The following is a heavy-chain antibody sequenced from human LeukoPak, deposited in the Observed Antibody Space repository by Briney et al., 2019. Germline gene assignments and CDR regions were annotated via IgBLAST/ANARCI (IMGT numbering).Heavy chain of an antibody. CDR1: GYTFTGYY. CDR3: VREGYHRPAWFDP. D-gene: IGHD5-18*01. V-gene: IGHV1-2*02. Sequence: GASVKVSCKASGYTFTGYYIHWVRQAPGQGLEWMGWTNPTSGGTNYAEKFQGRVTMTRDTSIITAYMELSSLRSDDTAVYYCVREGYHRPAWFDPWGQGTLVTVSS. J-gene: IGHJ5*02. CDR2: TNPTSGGT.